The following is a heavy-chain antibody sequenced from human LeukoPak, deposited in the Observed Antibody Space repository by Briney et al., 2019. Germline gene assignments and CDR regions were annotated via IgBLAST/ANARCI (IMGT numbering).Heavy chain of an antibody. Sequence: ASVKVSCKASGYTFTGYYMHWVRQAPGQGLEWMGWINPNSGGTNYAQKFQGRVTMTRDTSISTAYMELSRLRSDDTAVYYCARVAKSGSYQSYYYYGMDVWGQGTTVTVSS. D-gene: IGHD1-26*01. CDR3: ARVAKSGSYQSYYYYGMDV. J-gene: IGHJ6*02. CDR1: GYTFTGYY. CDR2: INPNSGGT. V-gene: IGHV1-2*02.